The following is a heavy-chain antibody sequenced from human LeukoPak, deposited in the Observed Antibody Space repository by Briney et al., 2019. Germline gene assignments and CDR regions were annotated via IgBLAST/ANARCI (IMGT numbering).Heavy chain of an antibody. CDR3: ARVHYWTGPANWFDP. CDR2: IYSSGET. V-gene: IGHV4-61*08. CDR1: GGFISSGGYY. Sequence: PSETLSLTCTVSGGFISSGGYYWSWVRQPPGKGLEWIGYIYSSGETNYNPSLKSRVTISVDTSKNQFSLKLTSVTAGDTAVYYCARVHYWTGPANWFDPWGQGTLVTVSS. J-gene: IGHJ5*02. D-gene: IGHD3/OR15-3a*01.